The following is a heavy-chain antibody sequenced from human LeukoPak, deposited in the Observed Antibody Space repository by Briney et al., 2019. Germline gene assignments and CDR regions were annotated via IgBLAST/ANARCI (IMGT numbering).Heavy chain of an antibody. CDR3: ARVKSNSWYYDAFDI. J-gene: IGHJ3*02. V-gene: IGHV4-59*01. Sequence: SETLSLTCTVSSGSITSYYWSWIRQPPGKGLEWIGYIYYSGSTNYNPSLKSRVTISVDASKNQFSLKLSSVTAADTAVYYCARVKSNSWYYDAFDIWGQGTMVTVSS. CDR1: SGSITSYY. CDR2: IYYSGST. D-gene: IGHD6-13*01.